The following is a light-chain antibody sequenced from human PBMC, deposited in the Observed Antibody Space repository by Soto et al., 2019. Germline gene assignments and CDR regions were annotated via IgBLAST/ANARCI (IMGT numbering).Light chain of an antibody. CDR2: EAS. Sequence: QSALTQPATVSGSPGQSITISCTGTSSDVGSYNLVSWYQQHPGKVPKIMIYEASKRPSGAPNRFSGSKSGNTASLTISGLQAEDEADYYCCSYAGSSTWVFRTGTKLTVL. J-gene: IGLJ1*01. CDR1: SSDVGSYNL. V-gene: IGLV2-23*01. CDR3: CSYAGSSTWV.